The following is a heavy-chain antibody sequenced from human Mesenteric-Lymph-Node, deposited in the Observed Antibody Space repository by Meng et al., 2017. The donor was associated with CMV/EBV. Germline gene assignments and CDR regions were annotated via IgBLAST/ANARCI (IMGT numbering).Heavy chain of an antibody. V-gene: IGHV3-30*18. D-gene: IGHD4-11*01. J-gene: IGHJ4*02. CDR3: AKDMFSNFAFIDY. Sequence: GESLKISCAASGFTFSLYSMHWVRQAPGKGLDWVSVISYDVNSKHYADSVKGRFTISRDNSMNTVYLQMNSLRADDTALYYCAKDMFSNFAFIDYWGQGSLVTVSS. CDR1: GFTFSLYS. CDR2: ISYDVNSK.